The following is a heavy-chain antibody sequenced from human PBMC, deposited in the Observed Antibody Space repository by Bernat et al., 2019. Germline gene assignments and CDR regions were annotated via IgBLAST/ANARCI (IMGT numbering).Heavy chain of an antibody. CDR2: ISSSSSYI. V-gene: IGHV3-21*01. D-gene: IGHD2-2*01. J-gene: IGHJ4*02. CDR1: GFTFSSYS. Sequence: EVQLVESGGGLVKPGGSLRLSCAASGFTFSSYSMNWVRQAPGKGLEWVSSISSSSSYIYYADSVKGRFTISRDNAKNSLYLQMNSLRAEDTAVYYCARDPGYCSSTSCYPGLDYWGQGTLVTVSS. CDR3: ARDPGYCSSTSCYPGLDY.